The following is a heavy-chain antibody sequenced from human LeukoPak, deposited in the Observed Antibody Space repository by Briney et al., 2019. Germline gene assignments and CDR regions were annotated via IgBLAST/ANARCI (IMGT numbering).Heavy chain of an antibody. J-gene: IGHJ4*02. V-gene: IGHV1-46*01. Sequence: ASVKVSCKASAYTFTNYYIHWLRQAPGQGLEWMGRIDPSGDSTNYAQKFQGRVTMTRDTSTSTVYIELSSLRSEDAAVYYCARGGTYYYDSSGSQKGDYWGQGTLVTVSS. CDR3: ARGGTYYYDSSGSQKGDY. D-gene: IGHD3-22*01. CDR2: IDPSGDST. CDR1: AYTFTNYY.